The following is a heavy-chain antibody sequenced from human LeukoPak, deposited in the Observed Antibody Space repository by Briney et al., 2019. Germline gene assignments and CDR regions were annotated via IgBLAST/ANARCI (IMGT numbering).Heavy chain of an antibody. CDR3: TRVGYIDEGIDY. Sequence: GGSLRLSCAASGFTFRNYVIHWVRQAPGKGLEWVANIKQDGSKKSYVDSVKGRFTISRGNAKNSLYLQMNSLRAEDTAIYYCTRVGYIDEGIDYWGQGTLVTVSS. V-gene: IGHV3-7*04. CDR1: GFTFRNYV. D-gene: IGHD5-24*01. J-gene: IGHJ4*02. CDR2: IKQDGSKK.